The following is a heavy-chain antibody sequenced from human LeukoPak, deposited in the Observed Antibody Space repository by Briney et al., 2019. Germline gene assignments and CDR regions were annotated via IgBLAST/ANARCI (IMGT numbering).Heavy chain of an antibody. CDR1: GGSISSSSYY. D-gene: IGHD2-21*02. Sequence: SETLSLICSVSGGSISSSSYYWAWIRQPPGKGLEWIASIYYSGSTYYNPSLRSRVTISVDTSKNQFSLKLSSVTAADTAVYYCARTNAAYCGGDCYPYWGQGTLVTVSS. V-gene: IGHV4-39*07. CDR2: IYYSGST. CDR3: ARTNAAYCGGDCYPY. J-gene: IGHJ4*02.